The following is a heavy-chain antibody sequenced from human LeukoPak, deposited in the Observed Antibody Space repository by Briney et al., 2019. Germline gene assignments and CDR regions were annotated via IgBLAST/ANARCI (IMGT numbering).Heavy chain of an antibody. CDR3: ARHSGYRSYYFDY. D-gene: IGHD5-12*01. CDR2: IYYSGST. CDR1: GGSISSGDYY. Sequence: SETLSLTCTVSGGSISSGDYYWSWIRQPPGKGLEWIGYIYYSGSTYYNPSLKSRVTISVDTSKNQFSLKLSSVTAADTAVYYCARHSGYRSYYFDYWGQGTLVTVSS. V-gene: IGHV4-30-4*08. J-gene: IGHJ4*02.